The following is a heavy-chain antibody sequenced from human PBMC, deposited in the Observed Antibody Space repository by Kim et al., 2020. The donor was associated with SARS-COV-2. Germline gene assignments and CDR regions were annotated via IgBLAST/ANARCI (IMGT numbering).Heavy chain of an antibody. Sequence: YSNYSPSCQGHVTISADKSISTAYLQWSSLKASDTAMYYCARITSRGFDYWGQGTLVTVSS. CDR3: ARITSRGFDY. V-gene: IGHV5-10-1*01. CDR2: YS. J-gene: IGHJ4*02. D-gene: IGHD3-10*01.